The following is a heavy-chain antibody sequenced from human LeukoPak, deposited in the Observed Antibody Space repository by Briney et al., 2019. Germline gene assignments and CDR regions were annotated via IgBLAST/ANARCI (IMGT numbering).Heavy chain of an antibody. Sequence: PSETLSLTCTVSGGSISSYYWSWIRQPPGKGLEWIGYIYYSGSTNYNPSLKSRVTISVDTSKNQFSLKLSSVTAADTAVYYCARLRITIFGVVSPFDYWGQGTLVTVSS. V-gene: IGHV4-59*01. CDR3: ARLRITIFGVVSPFDY. CDR1: GGSISSYY. CDR2: IYYSGST. J-gene: IGHJ4*02. D-gene: IGHD3-3*01.